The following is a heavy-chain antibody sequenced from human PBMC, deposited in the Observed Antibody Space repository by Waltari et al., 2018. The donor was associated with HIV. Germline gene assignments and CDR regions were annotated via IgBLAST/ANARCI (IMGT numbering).Heavy chain of an antibody. CDR3: ARDSRYAVTFDY. CDR1: GYFFTGYY. D-gene: IGHD2-2*01. Sequence: QVQLVQSGAEVKKPGASVKISCKASGYFFTGYYIHWVRQAPGQGLEWMGIINPDGGSTDYAQKFQGRVTMTRDTSTSTVYMELSSLRSEDMALYYCARDSRYAVTFDYWGQGTLVTVSS. J-gene: IGHJ4*02. CDR2: INPDGGST. V-gene: IGHV1-46*03.